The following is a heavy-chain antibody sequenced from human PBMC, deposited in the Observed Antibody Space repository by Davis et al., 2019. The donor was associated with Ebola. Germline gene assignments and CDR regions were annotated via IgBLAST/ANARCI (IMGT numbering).Heavy chain of an antibody. Sequence: ASVKVPCKASRHTFTRYYIHWLRQAPGQGLEWMGIINPSGGSPSYPQKFQGRVTMTRDTSTSTIYMELSSLRSEDPAVYYCAREPIVVVVAATSKSSYYGMDVWGQGTTVTVSS. V-gene: IGHV1-46*01. CDR3: AREPIVVVVAATSKSSYYGMDV. J-gene: IGHJ6*02. CDR1: RHTFTRYY. D-gene: IGHD2-15*01. CDR2: INPSGGSP.